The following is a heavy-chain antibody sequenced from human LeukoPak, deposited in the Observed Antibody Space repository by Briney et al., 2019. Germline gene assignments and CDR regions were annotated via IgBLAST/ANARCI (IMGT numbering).Heavy chain of an antibody. V-gene: IGHV3-23*01. Sequence: GGSLRLSCAASGFTFSSYAMSWVRQAPGKGLEWVSAISGSGGSTYYADSVKGRFTISRDNSKNTLYLQMNSLRAEDTAVYYGAKGTAGAGWNYWGQGTLVTVSS. CDR3: AKGTAGAGWNY. J-gene: IGHJ4*02. D-gene: IGHD6-19*01. CDR1: GFTFSSYA. CDR2: ISGSGGST.